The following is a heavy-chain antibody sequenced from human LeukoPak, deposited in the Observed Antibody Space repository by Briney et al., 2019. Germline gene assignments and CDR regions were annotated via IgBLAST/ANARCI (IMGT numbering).Heavy chain of an antibody. D-gene: IGHD1-7*01. J-gene: IGHJ6*03. V-gene: IGHV4-59*12. Sequence: SETLSLTCTVSGGSISSYYWSWIRQPPGKGLEWLGYIYYSGSTNYNPSLKSRLTISVDTSKNQFSLRLTSVTATDTAVYYCARRWNYGRNYYIDVWGNGATVSVSS. CDR1: GGSISSYY. CDR2: IYYSGST. CDR3: ARRWNYGRNYYIDV.